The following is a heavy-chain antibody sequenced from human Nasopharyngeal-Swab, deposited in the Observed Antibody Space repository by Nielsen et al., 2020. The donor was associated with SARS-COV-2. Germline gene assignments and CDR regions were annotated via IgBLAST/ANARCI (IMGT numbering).Heavy chain of an antibody. J-gene: IGHJ4*02. CDR2: INPVGSDT. D-gene: IGHD2-15*01. Sequence: WIRQPPGKGPVWVARINPVGSDTMSADSVRGRFAISRDNAKNMLYLQMNSLTVEDTAVYYCARDGGYCSGGSCYPMIDYWGQGTLVTVSS. V-gene: IGHV3-74*03. CDR3: ARDGGYCSGGSCYPMIDY.